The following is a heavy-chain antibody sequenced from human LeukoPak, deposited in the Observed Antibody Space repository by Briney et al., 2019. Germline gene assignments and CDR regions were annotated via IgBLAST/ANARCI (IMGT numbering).Heavy chain of an antibody. V-gene: IGHV3-74*03. CDR2: INSDGSST. J-gene: IGHJ4*02. CDR3: ALGTKPLSYHFFDY. Sequence: GGSLRLSCAASGFSFSTYWMHWVRQAPGRGLVWVSRINSDGSSTTYADSVKGRFTLSRDNAKNTLYLQMNSLRAEGTAVYYCALGTKPLSYHFFDYWGQGALVTVS. CDR1: GFSFSTYW. D-gene: IGHD1-7*01.